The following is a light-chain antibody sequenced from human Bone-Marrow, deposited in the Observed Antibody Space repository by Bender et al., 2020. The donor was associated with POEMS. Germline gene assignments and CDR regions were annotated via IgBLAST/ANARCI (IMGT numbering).Light chain of an antibody. CDR1: SSNIGAHA. CDR3: AVWDDSLNGWV. Sequence: QSVLTQPPSASGTPGQRVTISCSGGSSNIGAHAVNWYQHLPGTAPKLLIYSSYRRPSEVPDRFSGSSSGTSASLAISGLQSEDEADYYCAVWDDSLNGWVFGGGTKLTVL. V-gene: IGLV1-44*01. CDR2: SSY. J-gene: IGLJ3*02.